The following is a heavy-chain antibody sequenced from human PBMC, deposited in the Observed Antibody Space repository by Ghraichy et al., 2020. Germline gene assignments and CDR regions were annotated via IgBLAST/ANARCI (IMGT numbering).Heavy chain of an antibody. V-gene: IGHV3-48*01. CDR2: ISGSSSTI. CDR1: GFTFSTYA. D-gene: IGHD3-10*01. J-gene: IGHJ4*02. Sequence: ESLNISCAASGFTFSTYAMNWVRQAPGKGLEWVSYISGSSSTIYYADSVKGRFTISRDNAKNSLYLQMNSLRAEDTAVYYCAREGVVRHYASGYFDYWGQGTLVTVSS. CDR3: AREGVVRHYASGYFDY.